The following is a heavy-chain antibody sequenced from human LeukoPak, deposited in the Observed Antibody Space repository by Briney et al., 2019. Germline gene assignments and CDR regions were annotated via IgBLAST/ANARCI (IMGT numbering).Heavy chain of an antibody. Sequence: PGGSLRLSCAASGFTFSSYSMNWVRQAPGKGLEWVSSISSSSSYIYYADSVKGRFTISRDNAKNSLYLQMNSLRAEDTAVYYCARGIPPQGPYYFDYWGQGTLVTVSS. CDR1: GFTFSSYS. CDR2: ISSSSSYI. V-gene: IGHV3-21*01. J-gene: IGHJ4*02. CDR3: ARGIPPQGPYYFDY.